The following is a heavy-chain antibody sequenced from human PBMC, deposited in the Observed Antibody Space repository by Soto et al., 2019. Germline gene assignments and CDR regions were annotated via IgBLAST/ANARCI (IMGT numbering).Heavy chain of an antibody. CDR3: ARHVSGRDTAMVNWFDP. V-gene: IGHV4-39*01. D-gene: IGHD5-18*01. CDR2: IYYSGST. Sequence: SETLSLTCTVSGGSISSSSYYWGWIRQPPGKGLEWIGSIYYSGSTYYNPSLKSRVTISVDTSKNQFSLKLNSVTAADTAVYYCARHVSGRDTAMVNWFDPWGQGTLVTVSS. CDR1: GGSISSSSYY. J-gene: IGHJ5*02.